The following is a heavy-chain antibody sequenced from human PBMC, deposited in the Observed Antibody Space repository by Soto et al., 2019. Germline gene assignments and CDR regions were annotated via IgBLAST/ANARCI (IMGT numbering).Heavy chain of an antibody. D-gene: IGHD2-15*01. CDR2: IYYSGST. CDR1: GGSISSSSYY. J-gene: IGHJ5*02. Sequence: SETLSLTCTVSGGSISSSSYYWGWIRQPPGKGLEWIGSIYYSGSTYYNPSLKSRVTISVDTSKNQFSLKLSSVTAADTAVYYCARHTVVVVAATQNWFDLWGQGTLVTVSS. CDR3: ARHTVVVVAATQNWFDL. V-gene: IGHV4-39*01.